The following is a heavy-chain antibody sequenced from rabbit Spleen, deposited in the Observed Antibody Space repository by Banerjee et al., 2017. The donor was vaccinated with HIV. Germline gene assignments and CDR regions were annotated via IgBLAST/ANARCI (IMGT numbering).Heavy chain of an antibody. V-gene: IGHV1S7*01. CDR3: ARDASSSGYYRDTRLDL. D-gene: IGHD1-1*01. Sequence: QLKESGGGLVQPGGSLKPSCTASGFDFSRDYMNWVRQAPGKGLEWIGYIDPVFGITYYASWVNGRFTISSHNAQNTVSLQMNSLTAADTATYFCARDASSSGYYRDTRLDLWGQGTLVTVS. CDR2: IDPVFGIT. J-gene: IGHJ3*01. CDR1: GFDFSRDY.